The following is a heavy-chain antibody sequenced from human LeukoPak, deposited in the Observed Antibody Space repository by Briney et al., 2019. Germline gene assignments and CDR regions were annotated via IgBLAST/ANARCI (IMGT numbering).Heavy chain of an antibody. D-gene: IGHD1-1*01. CDR3: AREGDWNDAFDI. CDR2: MNPNSGNT. CDR1: GYTFTSYD. V-gene: IGHV1-8*01. J-gene: IGHJ3*02. Sequence: GASVKVSCKASGYTFTSYDINWVRQATGQGLEWMGWMNPNSGNTGYAQKFQGRATMTRNTSISTAYMELSSLRSEDTAVYYCAREGDWNDAFDIWGQGTMVTVSS.